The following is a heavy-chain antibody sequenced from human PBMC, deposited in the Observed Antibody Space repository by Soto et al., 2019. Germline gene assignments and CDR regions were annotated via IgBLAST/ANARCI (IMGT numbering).Heavy chain of an antibody. Sequence: SSDTLCLTYAFYGGSFSGYYWSWIRQPPGKGLEWIGEINHSGSTNYNPSLKSRVTISVDTSKNQFSLKLSSVTAADTAVYYCAIGAVAGKVGFTSWGQGTRVT. CDR3: AIGAVAGKVGFTS. V-gene: IGHV4-34*01. CDR1: GGSFSGYY. CDR2: INHSGST. J-gene: IGHJ5*02. D-gene: IGHD6-13*01.